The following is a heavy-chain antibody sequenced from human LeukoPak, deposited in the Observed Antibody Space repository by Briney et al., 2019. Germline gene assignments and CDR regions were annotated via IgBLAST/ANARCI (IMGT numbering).Heavy chain of an antibody. D-gene: IGHD6-13*01. V-gene: IGHV3-7*03. CDR1: GFTFSTYR. Sequence: GGSLRLSCAASGFTFSTYRMSWVRQAPGKGLEWVANIKQDGSEKHYVDSVKGRFTISRDNSKNALYLQMNSLRVEDTAVYYCAKSDTPWGSWYYFDSWGQGTLVTVSS. CDR3: AKSDTPWGSWYYFDS. CDR2: IKQDGSEK. J-gene: IGHJ4*02.